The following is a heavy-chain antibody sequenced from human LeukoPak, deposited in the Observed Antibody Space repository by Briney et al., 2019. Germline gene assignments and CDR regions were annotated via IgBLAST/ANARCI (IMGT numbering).Heavy chain of an antibody. CDR3: ARCSSSSCYSNGMDV. D-gene: IGHD2-2*01. CDR1: GFTFSNYA. V-gene: IGHV3-20*01. Sequence: GGSLRLSCAASGFTFSNYAMSWVRQAPGKGLEWVSGISGSGGSTYYADSVKGRFTISRDNAKNSLYLQMNSLRVEDTALYHCARCSSSSCYSNGMDVWGQGTTVTVSS. J-gene: IGHJ6*02. CDR2: ISGSGGST.